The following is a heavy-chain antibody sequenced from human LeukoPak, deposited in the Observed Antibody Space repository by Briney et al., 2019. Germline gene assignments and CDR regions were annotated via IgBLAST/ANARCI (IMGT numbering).Heavy chain of an antibody. D-gene: IGHD4-17*01. CDR1: GYTFTSYD. Sequence: ASVKVSCKASGYTFTSYDINWVRQATGQGLEWMGWMNPNSGNTGYAQKLQGRVTMTTDTSTSTAYMELRSLRSDDTAVYYCARDYGDHDAFDIWGQGTMVTVSS. CDR2: MNPNSGNT. J-gene: IGHJ3*02. CDR3: ARDYGDHDAFDI. V-gene: IGHV1-8*01.